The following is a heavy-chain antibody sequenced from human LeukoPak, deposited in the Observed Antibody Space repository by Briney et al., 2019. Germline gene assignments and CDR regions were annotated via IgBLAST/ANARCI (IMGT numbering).Heavy chain of an antibody. J-gene: IGHJ4*02. D-gene: IGHD6-19*01. CDR1: GFTFSRYG. Sequence: GGSLRLSCAASGFTFSRYGMHWVRQARGKGLEWVAFIRYDGSNKYYADCVKGGFTSSRDNSKKRLYMDGSSLRPDDTAVYYCARTPAFTNGYSSGWPRGRYDYWGQGTLVTVSS. V-gene: IGHV3-30*02. CDR2: IRYDGSNK. CDR3: ARTPAFTNGYSSGWPRGRYDY.